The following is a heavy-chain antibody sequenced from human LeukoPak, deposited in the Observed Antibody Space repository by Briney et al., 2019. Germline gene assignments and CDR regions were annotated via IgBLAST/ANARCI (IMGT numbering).Heavy chain of an antibody. CDR3: SSVRVPARKLLPYFDY. CDR2: MSYDGTNK. V-gene: IGHV3-30*03. D-gene: IGHD3-10*01. J-gene: IGHJ4*02. Sequence: GGSLRLSCAASGFTLSTYSIQWVRQAPGKGLEWVAVMSYDGTNKYYADSVKGRFIISRDNSENTVYLQMNDLRAEDTAVYPFSSVRVPARKLLPYFDYWGQGTLVTVSS. CDR1: GFTLSTYS.